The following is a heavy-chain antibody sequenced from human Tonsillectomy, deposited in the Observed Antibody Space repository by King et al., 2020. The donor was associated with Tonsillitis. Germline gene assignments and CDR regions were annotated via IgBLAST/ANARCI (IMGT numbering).Heavy chain of an antibody. CDR2: IYHSGST. CDR1: GGSISSSNW. V-gene: IGHV4-4*01. J-gene: IGHJ3*02. CDR3: ARWEVAGTSHEDAFDI. Sequence: VQLQESGPGLVKPSGTLSLTCAVSGGSISSSNWWSWVRQPPGKGLGWIGEIYHSGSTNYNPSLKSRVIISVDKSKNQFSLKLSSVTAADTAVYCCARWEVAGTSHEDAFDIWGQGTMVTVSS. D-gene: IGHD6-19*01.